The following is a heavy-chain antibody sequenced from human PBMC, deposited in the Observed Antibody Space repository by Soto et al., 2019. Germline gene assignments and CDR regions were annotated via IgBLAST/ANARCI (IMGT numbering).Heavy chain of an antibody. CDR2: IIPILGIT. Sequence: SVKVSCKASGGTFSSYTISWVRQAPGQGLEWMGRIIPILGITNYAQKFQGRVTITADKSTSTAYMELSSLRSEDTAVYYCARGSRRRDYDILTGYPNWFDPWGQGTLVTVSS. V-gene: IGHV1-69*02. CDR1: GGTFSSYT. D-gene: IGHD3-9*01. J-gene: IGHJ5*02. CDR3: ARGSRRRDYDILTGYPNWFDP.